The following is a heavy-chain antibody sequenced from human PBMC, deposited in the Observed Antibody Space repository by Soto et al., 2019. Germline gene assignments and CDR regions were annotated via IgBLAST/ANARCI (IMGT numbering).Heavy chain of an antibody. CDR3: AKGGYYSLFDI. CDR2: ISGSGGRT. Sequence: GALSPSCVSPGFPFSSYAMRWVPQTPGKGPECVSGISGSGGRTYYADSVKGRVTISRDNSNNTLSLQMHILRVEDTAVYFCAKGGYYSLFDIWGQGTMVTVSS. CDR1: GFPFSSYA. V-gene: IGHV3-23*01. J-gene: IGHJ3*02. D-gene: IGHD3-16*01.